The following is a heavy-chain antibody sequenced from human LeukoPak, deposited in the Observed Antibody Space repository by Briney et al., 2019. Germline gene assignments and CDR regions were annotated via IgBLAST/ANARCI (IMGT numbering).Heavy chain of an antibody. J-gene: IGHJ4*02. CDR3: ARLHGGGGY. Sequence: SETLSLTCTVSGGSISSYYWNWIRQPPGKGLEWIGYIYYSGNTNNNPSLKSRVTISIDTSKNQFSLKLSSVTAADTAVYYCARLHGGGGYWGQGTLVTVSS. V-gene: IGHV4-59*12. CDR1: GGSISSYY. CDR2: IYYSGNT. D-gene: IGHD3-16*01.